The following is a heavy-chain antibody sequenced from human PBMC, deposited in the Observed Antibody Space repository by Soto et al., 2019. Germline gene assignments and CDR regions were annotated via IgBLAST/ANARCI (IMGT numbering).Heavy chain of an antibody. V-gene: IGHV3-74*01. CDR3: ARESGMNGMDV. CDR1: EFTFSSYR. Sequence: GSLRLSCADYEFTFSSYRMHWVRQPPGTGLVWVSRINSDGSVTNYADSVKGRFTISRDNAKNTVYLQMNSLRAEDTAVYYCARESGMNGMDVWAQGTTVTVSS. J-gene: IGHJ6*02. CDR2: INSDGSVT.